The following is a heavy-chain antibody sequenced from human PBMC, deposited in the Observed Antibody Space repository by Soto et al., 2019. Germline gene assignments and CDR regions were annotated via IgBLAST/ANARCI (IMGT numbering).Heavy chain of an antibody. CDR3: AKVRAIVVVTPYDY. CDR2: ISGSGGST. Sequence: EVQLLESGGGLVQPGGSLRLSCAASGFTFSSYAMSWVRQAPGKGLEWVSVISGSGGSTYYAYSVKGRCTIYRDNSKNPRYLQMISLRAEDTAVYYCAKVRAIVVVTPYDYWGQGTLVTVS. CDR1: GFTFSSYA. V-gene: IGHV3-23*01. D-gene: IGHD3-22*01. J-gene: IGHJ4*02.